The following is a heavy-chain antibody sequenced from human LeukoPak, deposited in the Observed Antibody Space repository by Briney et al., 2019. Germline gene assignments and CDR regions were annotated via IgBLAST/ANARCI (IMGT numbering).Heavy chain of an antibody. CDR3: ARDRIGSSYDFWSGYSDSYPHYFDY. J-gene: IGHJ4*02. CDR2: ISSSSYI. V-gene: IGHV3-21*01. Sequence: GGSLRLSCAASGFTFSSYSMNWVRQAPGKGLEWVSSISSSSYIYYADSVKGRFTISRDNAKNSLYLQMNSLRAENTAVYYCARDRIGSSYDFWSGYSDSYPHYFDYWGQGTLVTVSS. CDR1: GFTFSSYS. D-gene: IGHD3-3*01.